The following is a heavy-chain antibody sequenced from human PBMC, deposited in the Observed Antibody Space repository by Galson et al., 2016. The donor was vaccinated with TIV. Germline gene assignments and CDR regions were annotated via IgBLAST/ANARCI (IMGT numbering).Heavy chain of an antibody. CDR3: ATNDFLSYYFDY. CDR2: IRSRGNYI. J-gene: IGHJ4*02. CDR1: GFSFSTYN. D-gene: IGHD3-3*01. V-gene: IGHV3-21*01. Sequence: SLRLSCAASGFSFSTYNMNWVRQAPGKTLEWVSSIRSRGNYIYYSDSARGRFTISRDNATKSLYLQMSSLRAEDTAVYFCATNDFLSYYFDYWGQGILVTVSS.